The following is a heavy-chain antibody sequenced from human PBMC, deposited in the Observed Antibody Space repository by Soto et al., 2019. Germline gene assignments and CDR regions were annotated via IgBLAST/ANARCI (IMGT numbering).Heavy chain of an antibody. D-gene: IGHD3-16*01. J-gene: IGHJ6*02. CDR2: IYYRGNT. V-gene: IGHV4-31*03. CDR1: GGSISSDDYY. Sequence: SETLSLTCTVSGGSISSDDYYWNWIRQRPGKGLEWIGNIYYRGNTNYNPSLKSRIIMSMDMSVNQFSLKLTSVTAADTAVYYCARGWGYYGLDVWGQGTTVTVSS. CDR3: ARGWGYYGLDV.